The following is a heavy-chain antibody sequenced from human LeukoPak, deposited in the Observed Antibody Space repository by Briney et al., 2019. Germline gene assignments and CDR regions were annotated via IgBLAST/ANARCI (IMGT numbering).Heavy chain of an antibody. CDR2: ISSSSSTI. Sequence: PGGSLRLSCAASGFTFSSYSMNWVRQAPGKGLEWVSYISSSSSTIYYADSVKGRFTISRDNAKNSLYLQMNSLRAEDTAVYYCARDPANYYDSSGYHDYWGQGTLVTVSS. CDR1: GFTFSSYS. D-gene: IGHD3-22*01. J-gene: IGHJ4*02. CDR3: ARDPANYYDSSGYHDY. V-gene: IGHV3-48*04.